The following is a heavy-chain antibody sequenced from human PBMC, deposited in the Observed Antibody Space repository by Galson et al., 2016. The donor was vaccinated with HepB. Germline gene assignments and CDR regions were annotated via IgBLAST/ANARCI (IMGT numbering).Heavy chain of an antibody. Sequence: SVKVSCKASEYTFTTCYMHWVRQAPGQGLERMGLINPTDFSTDYAQRFHGRINVTRDTYTRTVDLELSSLRAEDTAMYYCASEKTGGLKHFDSWGQGTLVTVSS. CDR1: EYTFTTCY. V-gene: IGHV1-46*01. J-gene: IGHJ4*02. D-gene: IGHD1-26*01. CDR2: INPTDFST. CDR3: ASEKTGGLKHFDS.